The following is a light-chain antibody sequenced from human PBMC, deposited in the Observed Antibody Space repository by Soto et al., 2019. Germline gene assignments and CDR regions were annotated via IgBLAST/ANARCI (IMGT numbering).Light chain of an antibody. CDR1: QSISSW. Sequence: DIQMTQSPSTLSASVGDRVTITCRASQSISSWLAWYQQKPGKAPKLLIYKASSLESGVPSRFSGSGSGTAFTLTISSLQHDDFATYYWQQYNSYPSCGGGTKVEIK. CDR3: QQYNSYPS. CDR2: KAS. J-gene: IGKJ4*01. V-gene: IGKV1-5*03.